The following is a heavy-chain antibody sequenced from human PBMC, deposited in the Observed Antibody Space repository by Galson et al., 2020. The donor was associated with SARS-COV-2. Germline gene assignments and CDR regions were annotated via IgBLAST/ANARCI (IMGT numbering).Heavy chain of an antibody. CDR1: GGSISSSSYY. D-gene: IGHD1-26*01. CDR2: IYYSGSI. V-gene: IGHV4-39*01. CDR3: ARHIGTFTPLDY. J-gene: IGHJ4*02. Sequence: SETLSLTCSVSGGSISSSSYYWGWIRQPPGKGLEWIGSIYYSGSIYYNPSLKSRVTISIDTSKIQFSLKLSSVTATDTAVYYCARHIGTFTPLDYWGQGTLVTVSS.